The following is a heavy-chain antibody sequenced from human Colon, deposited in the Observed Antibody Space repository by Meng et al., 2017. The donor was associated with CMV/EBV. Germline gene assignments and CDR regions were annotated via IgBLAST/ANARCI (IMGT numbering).Heavy chain of an antibody. CDR2: ISSSSSYI. CDR1: GFTFSSYS. V-gene: IGHV3-21*01. J-gene: IGHJ4*02. CDR3: ARGRRLIGLRVYFDY. Sequence: GGSLRLSCAASGFTFSSYSMNWVRQAPGKGLEWVSSISSSSSYIYYADSVKGRFTISRDNAKNSLYLQMNSLRAEDTAVYYCARGRRLIGLRVYFDYWGQGTLVTVSS. D-gene: IGHD2-21*01.